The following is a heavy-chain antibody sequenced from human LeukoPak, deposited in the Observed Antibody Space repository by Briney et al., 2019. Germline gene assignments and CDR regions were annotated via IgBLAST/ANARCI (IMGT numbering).Heavy chain of an antibody. V-gene: IGHV1-2*02. CDR1: GYTFTGYY. Sequence: ASVKASCKASGYTFTGYYMHWVRQAPGQGLEWMGWINPNSGGTNYAQKFQGRVTTTRDTSISTAYMELSRLRSDDTAVYYCASMGAGGYCSSTSCYTPDYWGQGTLVTVSS. J-gene: IGHJ4*02. CDR2: INPNSGGT. D-gene: IGHD2-2*02. CDR3: ASMGAGGYCSSTSCYTPDY.